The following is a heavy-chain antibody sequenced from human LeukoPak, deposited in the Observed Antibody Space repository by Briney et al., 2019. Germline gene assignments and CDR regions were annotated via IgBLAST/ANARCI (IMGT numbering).Heavy chain of an antibody. CDR2: IYYSGST. J-gene: IGHJ4*02. CDR1: GGSIHSGGFY. V-gene: IGHV4-31*03. Sequence: SETLSLTCTVSGGSIHSGGFYWSRIRQHPGKGLEWIGYIYYSGSTYYNPSLKSRLTISVDTSKNQFSLKLSSVTAADTAVYYCARYGDNSYYFDYWGQGALVTVSS. D-gene: IGHD4-23*01. CDR3: ARYGDNSYYFDY.